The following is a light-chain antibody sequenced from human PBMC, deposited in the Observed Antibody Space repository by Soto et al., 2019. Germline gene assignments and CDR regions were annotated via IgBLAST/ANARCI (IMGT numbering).Light chain of an antibody. Sequence: DIQMTQSPSTLSGSVGDIVTITCGASQTISSWLAWYQQKPGKAPKLLIYKASTLKSGVPSRFSGSGSGTEITLTISSLQPDDFATYYCQQYNSYSFGQGTKVDIK. CDR2: KAS. CDR1: QTISSW. J-gene: IGKJ1*01. CDR3: QQYNSYS. V-gene: IGKV1-5*03.